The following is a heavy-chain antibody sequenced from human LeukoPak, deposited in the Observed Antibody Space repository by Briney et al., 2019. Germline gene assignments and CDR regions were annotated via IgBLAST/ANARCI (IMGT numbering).Heavy chain of an antibody. D-gene: IGHD5-12*01. J-gene: IGHJ4*02. CDR1: GGSISSSSYY. CDR3: ARTPIVAPMGYFDY. Sequence: SETLSLTCTVSGGSISSSSYYWGWIRQPPGKGLEWIGSIYYSGSTYYNPSLKSRVTISVDTSKNQFSLKLSSVTAADTAVYYCARTPIVAPMGYFDYWGQGTLVTVSS. V-gene: IGHV4-39*07. CDR2: IYYSGST.